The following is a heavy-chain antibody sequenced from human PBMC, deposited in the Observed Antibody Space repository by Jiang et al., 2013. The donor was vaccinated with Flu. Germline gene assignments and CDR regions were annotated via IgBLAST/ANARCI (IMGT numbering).Heavy chain of an antibody. Sequence: LLKPSETLSLTCAVYGGSFSGYYWSWIRQPPGKGLEWIGEINHSGSTNYNPSLKSRVTISVDTSKNQFSLKLSSVTAADTAVYYCARGDCSSTSCYIDWFDPWGQGTLVTVSS. V-gene: IGHV4-34*01. CDR2: INHSGST. J-gene: IGHJ5*02. CDR1: GGSFSGYY. CDR3: ARGDCSSTSCYIDWFDP. D-gene: IGHD2-2*02.